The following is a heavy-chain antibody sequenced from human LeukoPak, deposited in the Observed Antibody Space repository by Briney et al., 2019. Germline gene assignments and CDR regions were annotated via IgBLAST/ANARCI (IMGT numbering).Heavy chain of an antibody. J-gene: IGHJ6*04. V-gene: IGHV3-23*01. CDR3: AELGITMIGGV. D-gene: IGHD3-10*02. CDR2: ISGSGGST. CDR1: GFTFSSYS. Sequence: GGSLRLSCAASGFTFSSYSMNWVRQAPGKGLEWVSAISGSGGSTYYADSVKGRFTIFRDNFKNTLYLQMNSLRAEDTAVYYCAELGITMIGGVWGKGTTVTISS.